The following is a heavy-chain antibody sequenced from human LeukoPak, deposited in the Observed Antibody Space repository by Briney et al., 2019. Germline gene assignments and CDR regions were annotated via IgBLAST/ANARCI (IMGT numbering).Heavy chain of an antibody. D-gene: IGHD3-22*01. CDR2: IYYSGST. J-gene: IGHJ3*02. CDR3: ARVTYYYDSSGYYPDAFDI. V-gene: IGHV4-59*01. Sequence: SETLSLTCTVSGGSISSYYWSWIRQPPGKGLEWIGYIYYSGSTNYNPSLKSRVTISVATSKNQFSLKLSSVTAADTAVYYCARVTYYYDSSGYYPDAFDIWGQGTMVTVSS. CDR1: GGSISSYY.